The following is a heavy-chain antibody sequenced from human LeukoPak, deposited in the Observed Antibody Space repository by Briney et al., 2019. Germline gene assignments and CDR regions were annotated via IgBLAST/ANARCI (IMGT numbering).Heavy chain of an antibody. J-gene: IGHJ3*02. V-gene: IGHV3-74*01. CDR3: AGGLRRYFDWLFHDAFDI. D-gene: IGHD3-9*01. CDR1: GGSFSGYYW. Sequence: PSETLSLTCAVYGGSFSGYYWMHWVRQAPGKGLVWVSRINSDGSSTSYADSVKGRFTISRDNAKNTLYLQMNSLRAEDTAVYYCAGGLRRYFDWLFHDAFDIWGQGTMVTVSS. CDR2: INSDGSST.